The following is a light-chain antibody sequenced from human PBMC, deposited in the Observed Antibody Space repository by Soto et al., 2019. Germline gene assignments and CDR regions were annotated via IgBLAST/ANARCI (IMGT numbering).Light chain of an antibody. CDR2: GAS. CDR3: QQYDKWTRT. Sequence: EIVITQSPATLSVSPGERATLSCRASQSVSRKLAWYQQTRGQAPRLLMYGASTRETGVPARFSGSGAGTEFTRTISNLQSEDFEVYHCQQYDKWTRTFGQGTKVDIK. V-gene: IGKV3-15*01. CDR1: QSVSRK. J-gene: IGKJ1*01.